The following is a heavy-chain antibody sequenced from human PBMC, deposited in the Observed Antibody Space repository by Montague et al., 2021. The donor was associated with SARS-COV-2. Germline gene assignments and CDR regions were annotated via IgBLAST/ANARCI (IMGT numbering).Heavy chain of an antibody. CDR3: AGGFRSVVPAVLGVAFYYYFDMDV. CDR1: GGSLSGCY. D-gene: IGHD2-2*01. V-gene: IGHV4-34*01. J-gene: IGHJ6*02. CDR2: INHSGST. Sequence: SETLSLTCAVYGGSLSGCYWSWIRQPPGKGLEWIGEINHSGSTNYNPSLKSRVTISVDTSKNQFSLKLSSVTAADTAVYFCAGGFRSVVPAVLGVAFYYYFDMDVWGQGTTVTVSS.